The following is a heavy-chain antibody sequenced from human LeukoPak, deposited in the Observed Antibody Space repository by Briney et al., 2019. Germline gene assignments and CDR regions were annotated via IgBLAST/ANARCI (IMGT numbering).Heavy chain of an antibody. CDR2: IYSGGST. J-gene: IGHJ5*02. D-gene: IGHD3-10*01. V-gene: IGHV3-66*01. CDR1: GFTVSSNY. Sequence: PGGSLRLSCAASGFTVSSNYMSWVRQAPGKGLEWVSVIYSGGSTYYADSVKGRFTISRDNSKNTLYLQMNSLRAEDTAVYYCARVDYYGSGSSEWFDPWGQGTRVTVSS. CDR3: ARVDYYGSGSSEWFDP.